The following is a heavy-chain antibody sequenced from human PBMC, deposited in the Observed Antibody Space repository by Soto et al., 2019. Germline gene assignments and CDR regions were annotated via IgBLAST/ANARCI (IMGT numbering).Heavy chain of an antibody. CDR1: GGSISSSSYY. V-gene: IGHV4-39*01. CDR3: ARFCSGGSCLYAPFGNY. D-gene: IGHD2-15*01. CDR2: IYYSGST. J-gene: IGHJ4*02. Sequence: QLQLQESGPGLVKPSETLSLTCTVSGGSISSSSYYWGWIRQPPGKGLEWIGSIYYSGSTYYNPSLKSRVTISVDTSKNQFSLKLSSVTAADTAVYYCARFCSGGSCLYAPFGNYWGQGTLVTVSS.